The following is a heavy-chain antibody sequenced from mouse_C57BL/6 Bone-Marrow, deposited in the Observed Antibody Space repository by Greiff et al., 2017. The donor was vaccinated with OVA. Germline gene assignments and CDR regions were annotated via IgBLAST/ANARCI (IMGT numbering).Heavy chain of an antibody. CDR3: ARRGLTTVVDY. CDR2: IDPSDSET. Sequence: VKLQESGAELVRPGSSVKLSCKASGYTFTSYWMHWVKQRPIQGLEWIGNIDPSDSETHYNQKFKDKATLTVDKSSSTAYMQLSSLTSEDSAVYCCARRGLTTVVDYWGQGTTLTVSS. D-gene: IGHD1-1*01. CDR1: GYTFTSYW. V-gene: IGHV1-52*01. J-gene: IGHJ2*01.